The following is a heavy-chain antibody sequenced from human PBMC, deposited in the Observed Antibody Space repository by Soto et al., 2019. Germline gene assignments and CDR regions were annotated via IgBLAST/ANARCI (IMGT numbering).Heavy chain of an antibody. J-gene: IGHJ4*02. CDR1: GGSISSYY. CDR3: ARSLDTAMVRASRKRLFDY. V-gene: IGHV4-59*01. D-gene: IGHD5-18*01. CDR2: IYYSGST. Sequence: PSETLSLTCTVSGGSISSYYWSWIRQPPGKGLEWIGYIYYSGSTNYNPSLKSRVTISVDTSKNQFSLKLSSVTAADTAVYYCARSLDTAMVRASRKRLFDYWGQGTMVTVSA.